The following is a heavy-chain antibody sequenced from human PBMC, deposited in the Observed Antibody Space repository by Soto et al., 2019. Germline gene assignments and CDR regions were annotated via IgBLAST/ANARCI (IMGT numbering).Heavy chain of an antibody. CDR1: GFTFSDYY. V-gene: IGHV3-11*01. Sequence: PGVSLRLSFAASGFTFSDYYMSWIRQAPGKGLEWVSYISSSGSTIYYADSVKGRFTISRDNAKNSLYLQMNSLRAEDTAVYYCARDLGRIVLGPAAPLFDYWGQGTLVTVSS. D-gene: IGHD2-2*01. CDR3: ARDLGRIVLGPAAPLFDY. CDR2: ISSSGSTI. J-gene: IGHJ4*02.